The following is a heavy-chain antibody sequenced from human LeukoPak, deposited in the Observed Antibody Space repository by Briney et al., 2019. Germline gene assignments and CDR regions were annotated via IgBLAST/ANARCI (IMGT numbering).Heavy chain of an antibody. CDR3: ARVLHDYSGNWWFDP. CDR2: INPSGGST. V-gene: IGHV1-46*01. D-gene: IGHD4-23*01. CDR1: GYTFTIYY. Sequence: ASVKVSCKASGYTFTIYYMHWVRQAPGQGLEWMGIINPSGGSTNYAQKFQGRVTMTRDTSTSTVYMELSSLRSEDTAVYYCARVLHDYSGNWWFDPWGQGTLVTVSS. J-gene: IGHJ5*02.